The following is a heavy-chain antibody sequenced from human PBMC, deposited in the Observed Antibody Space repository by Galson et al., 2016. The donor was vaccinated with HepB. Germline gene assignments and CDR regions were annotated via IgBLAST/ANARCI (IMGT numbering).Heavy chain of an antibody. J-gene: IGHJ5*02. CDR3: AKGWRQQLVILES. CDR1: GFTFSSYA. CDR2: ISGSGGST. Sequence: SLRLSCAASGFTFSSYALSWVRQAPGKGLEWISLISGSGGSTYYADSVKGRFTISRDNSKNTLYLQMNSLRAEDTAVYYCAKGWRQQLVILESWGQGTLITVSS. D-gene: IGHD6-13*01. V-gene: IGHV3-23*01.